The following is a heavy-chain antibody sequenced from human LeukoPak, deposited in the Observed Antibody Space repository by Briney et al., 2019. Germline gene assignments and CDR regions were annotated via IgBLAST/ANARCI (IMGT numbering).Heavy chain of an antibody. J-gene: IGHJ4*02. CDR2: INHSGST. CDR3: ARGLVLLWFGEPSYYFDY. D-gene: IGHD3-10*01. CDR1: GGSFSGYY. Sequence: TSETLSLTCAVYGGSFSGYYWSWIRQPPGKGLEWIGEINHSGSTNYNPSLKSRVTISVDTSKNQFSLKLSSVTAADTAVYYCARGLVLLWFGEPSYYFDYWGQGTLVTVSS. V-gene: IGHV4-34*01.